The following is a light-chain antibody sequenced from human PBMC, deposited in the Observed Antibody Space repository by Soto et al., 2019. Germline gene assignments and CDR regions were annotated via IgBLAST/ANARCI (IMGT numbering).Light chain of an antibody. CDR2: DAS. CDR3: QQRTKWRT. Sequence: GGRATLSCRARQSVSSYLAWYQQKPGQAPRLLIYDASKRATGIPARFGGSGFGTDYTLTISSLEPEDFAVYYCQQRTKWRTFGQGTNVDI. V-gene: IGKV3-11*01. J-gene: IGKJ1*01. CDR1: QSVSSY.